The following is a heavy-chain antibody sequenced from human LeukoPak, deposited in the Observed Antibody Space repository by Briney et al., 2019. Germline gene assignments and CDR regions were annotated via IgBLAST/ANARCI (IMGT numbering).Heavy chain of an antibody. CDR2: IKEDGSRQ. CDR1: GFTFSTHW. CDR3: ARDGGGYDS. V-gene: IGHV3-7*01. D-gene: IGHD5-24*01. J-gene: IGHJ5*01. Sequence: GGSLRLACAASGFTFSTHWMSWARQTPGKGLEWVPNIKEDGSRQYYVDSVKGRFTISRGNAKNSLYLQMNSLRVEDTAVYYCARDGGGYDSWGQGTLVTVSS.